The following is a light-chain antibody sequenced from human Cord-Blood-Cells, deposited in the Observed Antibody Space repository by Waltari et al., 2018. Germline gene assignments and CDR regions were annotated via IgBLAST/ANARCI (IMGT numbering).Light chain of an antibody. Sequence: QSALTQPPSVSGSTGQSITLSCTGTSSDVGGYNYVSWYQQHPGKAPKLLFYDVSNRPSGVSNRFSGSKSGNTASLTISGLQAEDEADYYCSSYTSSSTLVFGGGTKLTVL. V-gene: IGLV2-14*01. CDR2: DVS. CDR3: SSYTSSSTLV. J-gene: IGLJ2*01. CDR1: SSDVGGYNY.